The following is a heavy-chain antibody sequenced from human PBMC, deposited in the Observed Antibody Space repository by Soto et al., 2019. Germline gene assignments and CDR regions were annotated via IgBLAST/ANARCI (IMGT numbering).Heavy chain of an antibody. CDR1: GFTFSSYN. V-gene: IGHV3-48*01. Sequence: GGSLRLSCAASGFTFSSYNMKWVRQAPGKGLEWVSYISSSSSTIYYADSVKGRFTISRDNARNSLYLQMNSLRAEDTAVYYCTRAPGYYVSTIDSWGQGTLVTVSS. J-gene: IGHJ4*02. D-gene: IGHD3-10*02. CDR3: TRAPGYYVSTIDS. CDR2: ISSSSSTI.